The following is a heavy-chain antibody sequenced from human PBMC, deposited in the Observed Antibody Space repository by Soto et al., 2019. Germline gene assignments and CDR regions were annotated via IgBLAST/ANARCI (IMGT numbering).Heavy chain of an antibody. CDR1: GFTFSSYG. D-gene: IGHD3-10*01. V-gene: IGHV3-33*01. CDR2: IWYDGSNK. CDR3: TTDLYITMVRGVRDYYYYYYMDV. Sequence: GGSLRLSCAASGFTFSSYGMHWVRQAPGKGLEWVAVIWYDGSNKYYADSVKGRFTISRDDSKNTLYLQMNSLKTEDTAVYYCTTDLYITMVRGVRDYYYYYYMDVWGKGTTVTVSS. J-gene: IGHJ6*03.